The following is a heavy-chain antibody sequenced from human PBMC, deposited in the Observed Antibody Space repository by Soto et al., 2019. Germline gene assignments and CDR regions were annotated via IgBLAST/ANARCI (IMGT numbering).Heavy chain of an antibody. D-gene: IGHD6-6*01. CDR3: ATSTGYSSSSPYYYYGMDV. V-gene: IGHV4-30-4*08. CDR2: IYYSGST. Sequence: QVQLQESGPGLVKPSQTLSLTCTVSGGSISSGGYYWSWIRQHPGKGLEWIGYIYYSGSTYYNPSLKSRVTISVDTSKNQFSLKLSSVTAADTAVYYCATSTGYSSSSPYYYYGMDVWGQGTTVTVSS. J-gene: IGHJ6*02. CDR1: GGSISSGGYY.